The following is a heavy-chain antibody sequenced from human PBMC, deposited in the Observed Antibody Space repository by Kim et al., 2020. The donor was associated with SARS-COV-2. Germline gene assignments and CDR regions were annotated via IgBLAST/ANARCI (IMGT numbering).Heavy chain of an antibody. V-gene: IGHV3-30*02. J-gene: IGHJ4*02. D-gene: IGHD3-10*01. CDR3: AKDRTTMVRGGFFDY. Sequence: DSVKGRFTISRDNSKNTLYLQMNSLRAEDTAVYYCAKDRTTMVRGGFFDYWGQGTLVTVSS.